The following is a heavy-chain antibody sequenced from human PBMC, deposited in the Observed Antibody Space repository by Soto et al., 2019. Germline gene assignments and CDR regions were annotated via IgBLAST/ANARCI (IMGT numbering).Heavy chain of an antibody. D-gene: IGHD3-3*02. CDR2: ISGSGGST. V-gene: IGHV3-23*01. CDR1: GFTFSSYA. CDR3: AAVLEWSDAFDI. J-gene: IGHJ3*02. Sequence: GGSLRLSCAASGFTFSSYAMSWVRQAPGEGLEWVSAISGSGGSTYYADSVKGRFTISRDNSKNTLYLQMNSLRAEDTAVYYCAAVLEWSDAFDIWGQGTMVTVSS.